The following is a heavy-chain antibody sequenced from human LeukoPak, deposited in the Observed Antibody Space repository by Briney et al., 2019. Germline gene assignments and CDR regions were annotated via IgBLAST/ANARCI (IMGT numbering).Heavy chain of an antibody. J-gene: IGHJ3*02. CDR3: ARGSSGAFDI. Sequence: GGSLRLSCTASGFTFSNAWMSWVRQAPGKGLEWVSVIYSGGNTYYADSVKGRFTISRDNSKNTLYLQINSLRTEDTAVYYCARGSSGAFDIWGQGTMVTVSS. CDR2: IYSGGNT. D-gene: IGHD6-6*01. CDR1: GFTFSNAW. V-gene: IGHV3-66*01.